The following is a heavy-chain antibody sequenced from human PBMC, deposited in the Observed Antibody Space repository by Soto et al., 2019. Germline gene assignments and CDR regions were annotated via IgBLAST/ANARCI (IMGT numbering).Heavy chain of an antibody. CDR2: ISSDGSTT. J-gene: IGHJ4*02. Sequence: EVQLVESGGGLVQPGGSLRLSCAVSGFTFSSDWMHWVRQAPGKGLVWVSRISSDGSTTTYADSVKDRFTISRDNVKNTLYLQMNSLRAEDTAVYYCARGYPDGSGTLDWVQGTLVTVSS. V-gene: IGHV3-74*01. CDR3: ARGYPDGSGTLD. CDR1: GFTFSSDW. D-gene: IGHD3-10*01.